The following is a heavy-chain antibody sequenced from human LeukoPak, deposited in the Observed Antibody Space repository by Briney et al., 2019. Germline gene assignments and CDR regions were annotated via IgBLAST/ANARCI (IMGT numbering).Heavy chain of an antibody. V-gene: IGHV4-30-4*01. CDR2: IYYSGST. Sequence: SQTLSLTCTVSGGSISSGDNYCSWVRQPPGKGLEWIGYIYYSGSTYYNPSLKSRLSMSVDTSRNQCSLQLTSVTAADTAVYYCVQLLIGRFDPWGQGTLVTVSS. D-gene: IGHD2-2*01. CDR3: VQLLIGRFDP. J-gene: IGHJ5*02. CDR1: GGSISSGDNY.